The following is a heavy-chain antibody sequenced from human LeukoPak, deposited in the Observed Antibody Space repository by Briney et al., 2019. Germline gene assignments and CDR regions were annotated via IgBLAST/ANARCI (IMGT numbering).Heavy chain of an antibody. V-gene: IGHV4-61*08. Sequence: SGPALVKPTQTLTLTCTFSGFSLSTSGMCVSWIRQPPGKGLEWIGYIYGSGRTNYNPSLKSRVTMSIDTSKSQFSLRLSSVTAADTAVYYCVVSPNQDFFDYWGQGPLVTVSS. J-gene: IGHJ4*02. CDR3: VVSPNQDFFDY. CDR1: GFSLSTSGMC. CDR2: IYGSGRT.